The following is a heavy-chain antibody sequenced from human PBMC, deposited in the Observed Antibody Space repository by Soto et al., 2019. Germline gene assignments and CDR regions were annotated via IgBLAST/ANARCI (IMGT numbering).Heavy chain of an antibody. CDR3: AKGGSFDI. CDR1: GFAFSTYG. V-gene: IGHV3-30*18. J-gene: IGHJ4*02. CDR2: ITSDVNYK. Sequence: GGSLRLSCAASGFAFSTYGLHWVRQAPGKELEWVAIITSDVNYKYYADSVKGRFTISRDNSKNTLFLQMNSLRAEDTAVYYCAKGGSFDIWRQGTLVTVPS. D-gene: IGHD3-16*01.